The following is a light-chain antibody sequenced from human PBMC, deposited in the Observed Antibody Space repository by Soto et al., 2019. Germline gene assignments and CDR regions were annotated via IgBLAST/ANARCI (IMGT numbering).Light chain of an antibody. CDR3: CSDVGRNTYV. CDR2: DIS. J-gene: IGLJ1*01. CDR1: SSDVGCYNY. V-gene: IGLV2-11*01. Sequence: QSALTQPRSASGSPGQSITISCTGTSSDVGCYNYVSWYQQHPAKAPKLIIFDISNRPSGVPNRFSGSKSGNTASLTISGLRAEDEADYYCCSDVGRNTYVFGTGTKLTVL.